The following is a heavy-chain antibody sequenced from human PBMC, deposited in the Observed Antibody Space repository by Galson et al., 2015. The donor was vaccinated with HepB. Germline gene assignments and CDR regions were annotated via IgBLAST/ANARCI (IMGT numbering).Heavy chain of an antibody. CDR3: TTDRGIEVRPIIDT. D-gene: IGHD6-19*01. CDR2: IKSTTDGGTT. Sequence: SLRLSCAASGLTLTDAYMSWARQAPGKGLEWVARIKSTTDGGTTDYASTVKGRFTISRDESRNTLNLQMNTLKTEDTAVYYCTTDRGIEVRPIIDTWGQGTLVTVSS. J-gene: IGHJ5*02. CDR1: GLTLTDAY. V-gene: IGHV3-15*01.